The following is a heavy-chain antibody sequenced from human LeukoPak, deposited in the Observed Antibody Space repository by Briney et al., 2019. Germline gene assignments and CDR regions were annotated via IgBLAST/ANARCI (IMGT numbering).Heavy chain of an antibody. CDR2: ISASGGST. CDR1: GFTFITYG. V-gene: IGHV3-23*01. CDR3: AKDPSTLTLTDDY. Sequence: AGGTLRLSCVASGFTFITYGMTWVRQAPGKGLEWVSTISASGGSTHHADSVKGRFTISRDNSKNTLYLQMNSLRAEDTAIYYCAKDPSTLTLTDDYWGQGTLLTVSS. J-gene: IGHJ4*02.